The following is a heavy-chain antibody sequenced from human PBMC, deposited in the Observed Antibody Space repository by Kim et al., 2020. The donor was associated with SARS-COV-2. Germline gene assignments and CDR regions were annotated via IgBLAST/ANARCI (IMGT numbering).Heavy chain of an antibody. CDR3: ARVRRNDYVCDY. Sequence: GGSLRLSCAASGFTFSSYGMHWVRQAPGKGLEWVAVIWYDGSNKYYADSVKGRFTISRDNSKNTLYLQMNSLRAEDTAVYYCARVRRNDYVCDYWGQGTLVTVSS. D-gene: IGHD3-16*01. CDR2: IWYDGSNK. CDR1: GFTFSSYG. J-gene: IGHJ4*02. V-gene: IGHV3-33*01.